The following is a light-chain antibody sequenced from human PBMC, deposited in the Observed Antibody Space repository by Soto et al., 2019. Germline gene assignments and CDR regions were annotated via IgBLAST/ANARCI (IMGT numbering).Light chain of an antibody. V-gene: IGLV2-14*01. Sequence: QSVLTQPRSVSGSPGQSVTISCTGTSSDVGGYNYVSWYQQHPGKAPKLMIYEVSNRPSGVSNRFSGSKSGNTASLTISGLQAEDEADYYCSSYTSSSRVFGGGTKLTVL. J-gene: IGLJ3*02. CDR2: EVS. CDR1: SSDVGGYNY. CDR3: SSYTSSSRV.